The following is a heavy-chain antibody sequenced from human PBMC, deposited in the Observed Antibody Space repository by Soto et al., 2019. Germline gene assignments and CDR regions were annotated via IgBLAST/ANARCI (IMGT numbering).Heavy chain of an antibody. V-gene: IGHV4-30-2*01. CDR3: ARGMTTVTTLDY. Sequence: SETLSLTCAVSGCSISSGGYSWSWIRQPPGKGLEWIGYIHHSGSTYYNPSLKSRVTISVDRSKNQFSLKLSSVTAADTAVYYCARGMTTVTTLDYWGQGTLVTVSS. CDR2: IHHSGST. D-gene: IGHD4-4*01. J-gene: IGHJ4*02. CDR1: GCSISSGGYS.